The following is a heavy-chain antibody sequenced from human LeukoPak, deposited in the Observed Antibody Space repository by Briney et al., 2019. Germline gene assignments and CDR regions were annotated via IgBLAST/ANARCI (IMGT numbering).Heavy chain of an antibody. J-gene: IGHJ6*02. Sequence: GGSLRLSCAASGFTFSNYGIHWVRQAPGKGLEWVAVTSYDGSNKYYADSVKGRFTISRDNSKNTLYLQMNSLRAEDTAVYYCARSLLWFGDYYGMDVWGQGTTVTVSS. D-gene: IGHD3-10*01. CDR2: TSYDGSNK. CDR3: ARSLLWFGDYYGMDV. V-gene: IGHV3-30*03. CDR1: GFTFSNYG.